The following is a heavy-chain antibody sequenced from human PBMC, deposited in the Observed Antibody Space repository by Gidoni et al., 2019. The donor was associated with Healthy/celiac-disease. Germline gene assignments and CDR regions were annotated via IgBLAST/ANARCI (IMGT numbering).Heavy chain of an antibody. CDR1: GFTLSGYG. CDR3: ARVSGYCSSTSCYVFLDY. D-gene: IGHD2-2*01. Sequence: EVQLVESGGGLVQPGGSLRLSCAASGFTLSGYGMSWVRQAPGKGLEWVANIKQDGSEKYYVDSVKGRFTISRDNAKNSLYLQMNSLRAEDTAVYYCARVSGYCSSTSCYVFLDYWGQGTLVTVSS. J-gene: IGHJ4*02. CDR2: IKQDGSEK. V-gene: IGHV3-7*04.